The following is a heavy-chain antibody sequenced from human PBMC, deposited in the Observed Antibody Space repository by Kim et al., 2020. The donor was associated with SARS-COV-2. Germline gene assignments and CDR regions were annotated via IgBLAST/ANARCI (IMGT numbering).Heavy chain of an antibody. Sequence: GGSLRLSCACVASGFSFSSYPMSWVRQAPGKGLEWVSVISGSGGSTYYAYSVKGRFTISRDNSKNTLYLQMTSLRAEDTAVYYCAKGPGTYHFDTSGYSQYFHHWGQGTLVTVSS. CDR1: GFSFSSYP. V-gene: IGHV3-23*01. CDR2: ISGSGGST. J-gene: IGHJ1*01. CDR3: AKGPGTYHFDTSGYSQYFHH. D-gene: IGHD3-22*01.